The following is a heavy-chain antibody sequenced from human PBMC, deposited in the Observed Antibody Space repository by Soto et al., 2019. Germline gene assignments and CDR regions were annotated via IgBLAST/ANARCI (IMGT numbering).Heavy chain of an antibody. CDR2: IGASGSNT. V-gene: IGHV3-23*01. CDR1: GFSFSSYA. CDR3: AKDMGRIAVGQDY. D-gene: IGHD6-19*01. J-gene: IGHJ4*02. Sequence: ESGGGLVQPGESLKLSCAASGFSFSSYAMTWVRQAPGKGLEWVSTIGASGSNTYYADSVKGRFTIPRDNSNNMLYLQMNSLRVGDTALFYCAKDMGRIAVGQDYWGRGALVTVSP.